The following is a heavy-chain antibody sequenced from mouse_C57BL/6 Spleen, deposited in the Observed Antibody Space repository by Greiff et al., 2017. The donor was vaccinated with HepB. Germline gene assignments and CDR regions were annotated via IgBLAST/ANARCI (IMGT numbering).Heavy chain of an antibody. Sequence: VQLKESGPGLVQPSQSLSITCTVSGFSLTSYGVHWVRQSPGKGLEWLGVIWRGGSTDYNAAFMSRLSITKDNSKSQVFFKMNSLQADDTAIYYCAKSMITTGGYYFDYWGQGTTLTVSS. D-gene: IGHD2-4*01. J-gene: IGHJ2*01. CDR3: AKSMITTGGYYFDY. V-gene: IGHV2-5*01. CDR1: GFSLTSYG. CDR2: IWRGGST.